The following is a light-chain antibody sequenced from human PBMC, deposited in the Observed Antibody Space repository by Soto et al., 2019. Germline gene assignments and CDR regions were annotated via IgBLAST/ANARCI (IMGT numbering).Light chain of an antibody. CDR3: QQYENYWT. CDR1: QSISSY. J-gene: IGKJ1*01. V-gene: IGKV1-39*01. Sequence: DLQMTQSPSSLSASLGDRVTITCRASQSISSYLNWYQQKPGKAPKLLIYAASSLQSGVPSRFSGSGSGTEFTLTISSLKPEDFGIYYCQQYENYWTFGQGTKVDIK. CDR2: AAS.